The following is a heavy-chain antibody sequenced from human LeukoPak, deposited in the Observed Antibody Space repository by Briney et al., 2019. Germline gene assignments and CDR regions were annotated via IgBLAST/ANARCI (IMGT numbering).Heavy chain of an antibody. CDR1: GYTFSGYY. D-gene: IGHD5-18*01. CDR2: INPNSGGT. CDR3: ARDTAMVTYWFDP. Sequence: ASVKVSCKASGYTFSGYYMHWVRQAPGQGLEWMGWINPNSGGTNYAQKFQGRVTMTRDTSISTAYMELSRLRSDDTAVYYCARDTAMVTYWFDPWGQGTLVTVSS. J-gene: IGHJ5*02. V-gene: IGHV1-2*02.